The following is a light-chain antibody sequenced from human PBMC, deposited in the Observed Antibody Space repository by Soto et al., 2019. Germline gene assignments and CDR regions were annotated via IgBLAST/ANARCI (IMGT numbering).Light chain of an antibody. CDR1: SSDVGGYNY. CDR3: SSFTSSTTFV. V-gene: IGLV2-14*01. J-gene: IGLJ1*01. CDR2: EVN. Sequence: QSALTQPASVSGSPGQSITLSCTGTSSDVGGYNYVSWYQQHPGKAPKLMIYEVNNRPSGVSNRFSGSKSGNTASLTISGLQAEDEADYYCSSFTSSTTFVFGTGTKLTVL.